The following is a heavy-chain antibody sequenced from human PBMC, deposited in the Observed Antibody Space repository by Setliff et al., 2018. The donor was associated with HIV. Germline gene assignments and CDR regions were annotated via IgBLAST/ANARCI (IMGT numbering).Heavy chain of an antibody. Sequence: SETLSLTCTVSGGSITPHYWSWIRQPPGKGLEWIGYVYYDGSTKHNPSLESRVTISVDTSKNQFSLKVGSVTAADTAVYHCARDRSSGGYTYGLIDYWGRGRLVTVSS. V-gene: IGHV4-59*11. CDR3: ARDRSSGGYTYGLIDY. D-gene: IGHD5-18*01. CDR1: GGSITPHY. CDR2: VYYDGST. J-gene: IGHJ4*02.